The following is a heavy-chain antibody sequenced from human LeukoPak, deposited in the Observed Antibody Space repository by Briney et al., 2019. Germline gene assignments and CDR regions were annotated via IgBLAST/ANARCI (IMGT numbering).Heavy chain of an antibody. CDR2: IYYSGST. J-gene: IGHJ4*02. CDR3: AREVYYSSGFDRYYFDY. V-gene: IGHV4-31*03. Sequence: SETLSLTCTVSGGSISSGGYYWSWIRQHPGKGLEWIGYIYYSGSTYYNPSLKSRVTISVDTSKNQFSLKLSSVTAADTAVYYCAREVYYSSGFDRYYFDYWGQGTLVTVSS. D-gene: IGHD3-22*01. CDR1: GGSISSGGYY.